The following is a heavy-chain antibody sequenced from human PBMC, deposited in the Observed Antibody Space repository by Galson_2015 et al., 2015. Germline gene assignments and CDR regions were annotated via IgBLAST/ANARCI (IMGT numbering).Heavy chain of an antibody. J-gene: IGHJ4*02. D-gene: IGHD3-3*01. CDR1: GYSFPSYW. CDR3: VRQSGAKDFWSGYLIDY. CDR2: IYTGDSDT. V-gene: IGHV5-51*01. Sequence: QSGAEVKKPGESLKISCKGSGYSFPSYWIGWVRQMPGKGLEWMGIIYTGDSDTRYSPSFQGQVTISADKSISTAYLQWSSLKASDTAMYYCVRQSGAKDFWSGYLIDYWGQGTLVTVSS.